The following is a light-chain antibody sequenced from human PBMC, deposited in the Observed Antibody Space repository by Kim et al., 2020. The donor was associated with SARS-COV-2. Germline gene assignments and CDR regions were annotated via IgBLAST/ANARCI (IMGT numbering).Light chain of an antibody. Sequence: LVSPGERAALSCRASQSVSSNLAWYQQKPGQAPRLLIYGASTRATGIPARFSGSGSGTEFTLTISSLQSEDFAVYYCQQYNNWWTFGQGTKVDIK. CDR1: QSVSSN. V-gene: IGKV3-15*01. J-gene: IGKJ1*01. CDR2: GAS. CDR3: QQYNNWWT.